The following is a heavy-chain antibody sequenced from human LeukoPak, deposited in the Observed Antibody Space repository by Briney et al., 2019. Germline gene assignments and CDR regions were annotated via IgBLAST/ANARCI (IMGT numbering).Heavy chain of an antibody. V-gene: IGHV3-11*06. CDR1: GFTFSYAW. Sequence: PGGSLRLSCAASGFTFSYAWMSWIRQAPGKGLEWLSYISGSGSHTTYADSVRGRFTISRDNAKNSLSLQVNSLRADDTAVYYCARVGSTVAAGTPDYWGQGTLVTVSS. J-gene: IGHJ4*02. D-gene: IGHD6-13*01. CDR2: ISGSGSHT. CDR3: ARVGSTVAAGTPDY.